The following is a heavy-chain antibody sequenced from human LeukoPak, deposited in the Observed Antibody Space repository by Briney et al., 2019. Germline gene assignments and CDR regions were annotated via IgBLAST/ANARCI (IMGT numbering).Heavy chain of an antibody. V-gene: IGHV1-2*02. CDR1: GYTFTGYY. CDR2: INPNSGGT. Sequence: ASVKVSCNASGYTFTGYYMHWVRQAPGQGLEWMGWINPNSGGTNYAQKFQGRVTMTRDTSISTAYLELSRLRSDDTAVYYCARASVLRYFDSLTDAFDIWGQGTMVTVSS. J-gene: IGHJ3*02. D-gene: IGHD3-9*01. CDR3: ARASVLRYFDSLTDAFDI.